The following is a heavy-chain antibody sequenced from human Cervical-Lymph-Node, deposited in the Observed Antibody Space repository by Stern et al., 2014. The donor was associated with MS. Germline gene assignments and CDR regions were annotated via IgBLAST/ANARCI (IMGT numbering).Heavy chain of an antibody. Sequence: TFKESGPALVKPTQTLTLTCTFSGFSLSTTGMCLSWIRQPPGKALEWLALLDWDGDKYYSTALKTRLTISKDTSKNQVVLTMTNMAPLDTATYFCVRAREGYYFDYWGQGIPVTVSS. V-gene: IGHV2-70*01. CDR1: GFSLSTTGMC. D-gene: IGHD2-21*01. CDR2: LDWDGDK. CDR3: VRAREGYYFDY. J-gene: IGHJ4*02.